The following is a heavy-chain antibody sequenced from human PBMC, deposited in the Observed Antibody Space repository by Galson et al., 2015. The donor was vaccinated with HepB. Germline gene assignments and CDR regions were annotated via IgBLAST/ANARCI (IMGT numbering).Heavy chain of an antibody. CDR1: GFTFSNAW. V-gene: IGHV3-15*07. Sequence: SLRLSCAASGFTFSNAWMNWVRQAPGKGLEWVGRIKSKTDGGTTDYAAPVKGRFTISRDDSKNTLYLQMNSLKTEDTAVYYCTTDLSSGWYVGPADYWGQGTLVTVSS. D-gene: IGHD6-19*01. J-gene: IGHJ4*02. CDR2: IKSKTDGGTT. CDR3: TTDLSSGWYVGPADY.